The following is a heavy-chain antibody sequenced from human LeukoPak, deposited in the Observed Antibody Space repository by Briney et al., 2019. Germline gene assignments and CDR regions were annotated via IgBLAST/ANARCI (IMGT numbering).Heavy chain of an antibody. Sequence: SETLSLTCAVYGGSFSGYYWSWIRQPPGKGLEWIGEINHSGSTNYNPSLKSRVTISVDTSKNQFSLKLRSVTAADTAVYYCASLEWKTYFDYWGQGTLVTVSS. V-gene: IGHV4-34*01. D-gene: IGHD3-3*01. J-gene: IGHJ4*02. CDR1: GGSFSGYY. CDR2: INHSGST. CDR3: ASLEWKTYFDY.